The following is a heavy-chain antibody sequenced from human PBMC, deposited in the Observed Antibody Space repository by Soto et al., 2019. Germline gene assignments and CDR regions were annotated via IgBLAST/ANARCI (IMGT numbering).Heavy chain of an antibody. CDR3: AREDGGGYFDL. V-gene: IGHV1-69*08. Sequence: QVQLVQSGAEVKKPGSSVKVSCKASGGTFSSYTISWVGQAPGQGLEWMGRIIPILGIANYAQKFQGRVTITADKSTSTAYMELSSLRSEDTAVYYCAREDGGGYFDLWGRGTLVTVSS. CDR2: IIPILGIA. CDR1: GGTFSSYT. J-gene: IGHJ2*01. D-gene: IGHD4-17*01.